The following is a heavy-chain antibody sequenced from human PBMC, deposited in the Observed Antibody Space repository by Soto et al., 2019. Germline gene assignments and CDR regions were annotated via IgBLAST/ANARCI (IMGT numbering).Heavy chain of an antibody. CDR2: ISAYNGNT. CDR1: GYTFTSYG. CDR3: ARDLDQARGSRNPYGMDV. Sequence: QVQLVQSGAEVKKPGASVKVSCKASGYTFTSYGISWVRQAPGQGLEWMGWISAYNGNTNYAQKLQGRVTMTTDTSTSTAYMELWSLRSDDTAMYYCARDLDQARGSRNPYGMDVWGQGTTVTVSS. D-gene: IGHD3-3*01. J-gene: IGHJ6*02. V-gene: IGHV1-18*01.